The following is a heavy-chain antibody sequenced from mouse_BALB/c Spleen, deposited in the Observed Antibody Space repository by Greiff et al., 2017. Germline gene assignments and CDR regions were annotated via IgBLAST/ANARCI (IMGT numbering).Heavy chain of an antibody. Sequence: EVQGVESGGGLVQPGGSRKLSCAASGFTFSDYGMAWVRQAPGKGPEWVAFISNLAYSIYYADTVTGRFTISRENAKNTLYLEMSSLRSEDTAMYYCARDGGYGNYVWYFDVWGAGTTVTVSS. V-gene: IGHV5-15*02. D-gene: IGHD2-10*02. CDR1: GFTFSDYG. J-gene: IGHJ1*01. CDR2: ISNLAYSI. CDR3: ARDGGYGNYVWYFDV.